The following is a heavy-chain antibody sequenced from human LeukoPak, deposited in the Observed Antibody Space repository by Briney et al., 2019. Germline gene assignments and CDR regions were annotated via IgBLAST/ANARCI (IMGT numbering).Heavy chain of an antibody. CDR2: INPNSRGT. D-gene: IGHD3-22*01. J-gene: IGHJ4*02. CDR1: GYTFTGYY. V-gene: IGHV1-2*02. CDR3: ARDKTYYDSSGYYFDY. Sequence: GASVKVSCKASGYTFTGYYMHWVRQAPGQGLEWMGWINPNSRGTNYAQKFQGRVTMTRDTSISTAYMELSRLRSDDTAVYYCARDKTYYDSSGYYFDYWGQGTLVTVSS.